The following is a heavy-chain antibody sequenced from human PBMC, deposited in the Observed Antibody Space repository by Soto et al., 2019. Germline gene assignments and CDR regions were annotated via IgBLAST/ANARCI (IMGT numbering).Heavy chain of an antibody. Sequence: QITLKESGPVLVKPTETLTLTCTVSGFSLRNGRMGVSWIRRPPGKALEWLAHIFSNDEKSYSTSLKTRLSISKDTSKRQVVLTMTNMDPVDTATYYCARIPYDSTAYYSPYWGQGTLVTVSS. J-gene: IGHJ4*02. V-gene: IGHV2-26*01. CDR3: ARIPYDSTAYYSPY. CDR1: GFSLRNGRMG. D-gene: IGHD3-22*01. CDR2: IFSNDEK.